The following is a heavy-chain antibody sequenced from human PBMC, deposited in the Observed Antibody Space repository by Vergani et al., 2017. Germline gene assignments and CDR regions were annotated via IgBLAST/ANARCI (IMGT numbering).Heavy chain of an antibody. CDR3: ARSIVSRNPPDYFDN. V-gene: IGHV4-59*01. CDR2: VEDSGYF. Sequence: QVQLQESGPGLVRPSETLSLTCTVPGGSLSGYYWNWIRQTPGEGLEWIGYVEDSGYFNYNPSLKTRGSMSSDTSNNQFSLMLSSVTVADTAVYYCARSIVSRNPPDYFDNWGQGTLVTVSS. D-gene: IGHD1-14*01. J-gene: IGHJ4*02. CDR1: GGSLSGYY.